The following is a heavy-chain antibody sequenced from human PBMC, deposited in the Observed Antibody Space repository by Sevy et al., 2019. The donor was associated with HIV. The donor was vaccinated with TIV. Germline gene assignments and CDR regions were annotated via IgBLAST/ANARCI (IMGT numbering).Heavy chain of an antibody. J-gene: IGHJ3*01. CDR2: ISYNSNFI. Sequence: GGSLRLSCTVTGFTFSGFSFSHYSMNWVRQAPGRGLEWVSSISYNSNFILYADPVKGRFTISRDDAKNSLFLLMGRLRADDTAMYYCALTNSADYYDSGAFHLWGRGTMVTVSS. CDR1: GFSFSHYS. D-gene: IGHD3-22*01. V-gene: IGHV3-21*06. CDR3: ALTNSADYYDSGAFHL.